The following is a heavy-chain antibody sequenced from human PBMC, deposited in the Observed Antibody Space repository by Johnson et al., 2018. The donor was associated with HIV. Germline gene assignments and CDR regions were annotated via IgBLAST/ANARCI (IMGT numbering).Heavy chain of an antibody. CDR3: AKEAPGRWDLPVWAAIDI. D-gene: IGHD3-16*01. J-gene: IGHJ3*02. Sequence: QVQLVESGGGVVQPGRSLRLSCVASGFTFSTYAMHWVRQAPGKGLEWVAVISYDENNKYYADSVKGRFTMSRDISKNTVHLQMNSLRVDDTALYYCAKEAPGRWDLPVWAAIDIWGQGTVVTVSS. CDR1: GFTFSTYA. V-gene: IGHV3-30*18. CDR2: ISYDENNK.